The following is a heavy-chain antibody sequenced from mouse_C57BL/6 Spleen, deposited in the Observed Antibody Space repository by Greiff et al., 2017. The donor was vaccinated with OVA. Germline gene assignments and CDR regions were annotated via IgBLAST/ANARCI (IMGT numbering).Heavy chain of an antibody. CDR3: ARGYYDYDGYALDY. CDR1: GYTFTSYW. Sequence: QVQLQQPGAELVRPGSSVKLSCKASGYTFTSYWMHWVKQRPKQGLEWIGNIDPSDSETHYNQKFKDKATLTVDKSSSTAYMQLSSLTSEDSAVYYCARGYYDYDGYALDYWGQGTSVTVSA. V-gene: IGHV1-52*01. D-gene: IGHD2-4*01. CDR2: IDPSDSET. J-gene: IGHJ4*01.